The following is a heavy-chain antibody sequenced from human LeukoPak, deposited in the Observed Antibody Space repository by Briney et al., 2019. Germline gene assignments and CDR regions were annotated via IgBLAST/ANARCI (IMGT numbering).Heavy chain of an antibody. J-gene: IGHJ4*02. Sequence: ASVNVSCKASGYTFTSYGISWVRQAPGQGLEWMGWISAYNGNTNYAQKLQGRVTMTTDTSTSTAYMELSSLRSDDAAVYYCAGMVAAAGSFDYWGQGTLVTVSS. CDR2: ISAYNGNT. CDR3: AGMVAAAGSFDY. D-gene: IGHD6-13*01. V-gene: IGHV1-18*04. CDR1: GYTFTSYG.